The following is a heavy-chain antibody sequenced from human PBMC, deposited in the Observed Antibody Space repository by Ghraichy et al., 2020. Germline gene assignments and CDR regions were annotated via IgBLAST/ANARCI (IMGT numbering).Heavy chain of an antibody. CDR1: GYTFTSYY. J-gene: IGHJ3*02. CDR2: INPSGGST. CDR3: ARAYCGGDCYGHRQANAFDI. V-gene: IGHV1-46*01. Sequence: ASVKVSCKASGYTFTSYYMHWVRQAPGQGLEWMGIINPSGGSTSYAQKFQGRVTMTRDTSTSTVYMELSSLRSEDTAVYYCARAYCGGDCYGHRQANAFDIWGQGTMVTVSS. D-gene: IGHD2-21*01.